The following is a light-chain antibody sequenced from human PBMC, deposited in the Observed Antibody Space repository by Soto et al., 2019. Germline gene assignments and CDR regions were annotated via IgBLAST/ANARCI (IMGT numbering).Light chain of an antibody. J-gene: IGLJ2*01. CDR1: SSDIGGYNY. CDR3: ASYAGNNVV. V-gene: IGLV2-8*01. CDR2: EVT. Sequence: QYALTQPPSASGSPGQSVAISCTGTSSDIGGYNYVSWYQQHSGKAPKLIIYEVTRRPSGVPDRFSGSKSGSTASLTVSGLHAEDEADYYCASYAGNNVVFGGGTKLTVL.